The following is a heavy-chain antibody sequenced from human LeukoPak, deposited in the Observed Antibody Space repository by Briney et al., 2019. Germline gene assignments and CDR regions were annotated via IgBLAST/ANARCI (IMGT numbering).Heavy chain of an antibody. Sequence: GGSLRLSCAASGFSISSYYMSWVRQAPGKGLEWVANINQDGSEKNYVESVKGRFTISRDNAKNSLDLQMNSLRGEDTAVFYCARGYGSGIYYWGQGTLVTVSS. V-gene: IGHV3-7*01. CDR2: INQDGSEK. CDR3: ARGYGSGIYY. D-gene: IGHD3-10*01. J-gene: IGHJ4*02. CDR1: GFSISSYY.